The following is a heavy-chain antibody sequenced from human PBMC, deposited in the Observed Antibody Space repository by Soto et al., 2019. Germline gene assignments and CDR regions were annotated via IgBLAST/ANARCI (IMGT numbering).Heavy chain of an antibody. CDR1: GGTLNKHA. CDR3: ARGGTSGWLKGAYDV. CDR2: IIPMFGIP. V-gene: IGHV1-69*01. J-gene: IGHJ3*01. Sequence: QVQLVQSGAEVKKPGSSVKVSCKASGGTLNKHAITWVRRAPGEGLVWLGGIIPMFGIPNYSQKFQGRVTITADDSTNTSHMELTSLTSDDTAVYYCARGGTSGWLKGAYDVWGQGTMVTVSS. D-gene: IGHD6-19*01.